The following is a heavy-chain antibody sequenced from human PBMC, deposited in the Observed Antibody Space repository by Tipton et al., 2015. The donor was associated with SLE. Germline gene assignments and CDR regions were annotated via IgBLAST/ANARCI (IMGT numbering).Heavy chain of an antibody. CDR3: ARRGACYWSFDY. Sequence: SLRLSCAASGFTFSSYWIHWVRQVPGKGLVWVSRINTDGSSTPYADSVRGRFTISRDNAKNTLSLQMNNLRAEDTAVYYCARRGACYWSFDYWGRGALVTVSS. CDR2: INTDGSST. CDR1: GFTFSSYW. J-gene: IGHJ4*02. D-gene: IGHD2-8*01. V-gene: IGHV3-74*01.